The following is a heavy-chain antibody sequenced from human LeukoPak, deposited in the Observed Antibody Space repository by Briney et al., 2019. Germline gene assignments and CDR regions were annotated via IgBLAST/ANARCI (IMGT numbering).Heavy chain of an antibody. V-gene: IGHV3-21*01. CDR3: AELGITMIGGV. CDR1: GFTFSSYS. D-gene: IGHD3-10*02. CDR2: SSSSSSYI. Sequence: GGSLRLSCAASGFTFSSYSMNWVRQAPGKGLEWVSSSSSSSSYIYYADSVRGRFTISRDNAKNSLYLQMNSLRAEDTAVYYCAELGITMIGGVWGKGTTVTISS. J-gene: IGHJ6*04.